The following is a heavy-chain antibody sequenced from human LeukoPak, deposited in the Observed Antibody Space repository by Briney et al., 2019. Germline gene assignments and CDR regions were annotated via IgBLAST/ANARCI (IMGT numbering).Heavy chain of an antibody. V-gene: IGHV5-51*01. D-gene: IGHD3-10*01. CDR2: IYPGDSDT. J-gene: IGHJ5*02. CDR3: ARIPGSTMIRGVNTFDP. CDR1: GYSFTSYW. Sequence: GESLKISCKGSGYSFTSYWIGWVRQMPGKGLEWMGIIYPGDSDTRYSPSFQGQVTISADKSISTAYLQWSSLKASDTAMYYCARIPGSTMIRGVNTFDPWGQGTLVTVS.